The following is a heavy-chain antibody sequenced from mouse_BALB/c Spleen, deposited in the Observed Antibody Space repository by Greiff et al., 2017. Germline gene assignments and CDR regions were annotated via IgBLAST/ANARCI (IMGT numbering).Heavy chain of an antibody. V-gene: IGHV7-3*02. CDR2: IRNKANGYTT. Sequence: EVMLVESGGGLVQPGGSLRLSCATSGFTFTDYYMSWVRQPPGKALEWLGFIRNKANGYTTEYSASVKGRFTISRDNSQSILYLQMNTLRAEDSATYYCARDIGLRLYAMDYWGQGTSVTVSS. J-gene: IGHJ4*01. CDR1: GFTFTDYY. CDR3: ARDIGLRLYAMDY. D-gene: IGHD2-12*01.